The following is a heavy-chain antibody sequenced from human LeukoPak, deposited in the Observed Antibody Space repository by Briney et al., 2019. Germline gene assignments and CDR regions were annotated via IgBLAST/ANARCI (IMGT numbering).Heavy chain of an antibody. CDR3: AREVAPLYFHYGMDV. D-gene: IGHD2-21*01. V-gene: IGHV3-33*01. Sequence: GKSLRLSCAASGFTFSSYGMHWVRQAPGKGLEWVAVTWYDGRNNYYAASVKGRFTISRDDSKTTVYLLMNSLRAEDTAVYYCAREVAPLYFHYGMDVWGEGTTVTVSS. J-gene: IGHJ6*01. CDR2: TWYDGRNN. CDR1: GFTFSSYG.